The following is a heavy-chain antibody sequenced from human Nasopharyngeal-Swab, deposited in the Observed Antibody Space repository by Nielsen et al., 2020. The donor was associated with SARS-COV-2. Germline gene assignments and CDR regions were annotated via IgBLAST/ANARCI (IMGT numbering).Heavy chain of an antibody. D-gene: IGHD2-2*01. CDR1: ADTFSGYY. CDR2: INPKSGGT. V-gene: IGHV1-2*02. CDR3: ARNPDCTSTICYNYWYFDL. Sequence: ASVKVSCKASADTFSGYYIHWVRQAPGQGLEWMGWINPKSGGTNFAQKFRGRVSMTRDTSTTTAYMELSRLTSDDTAVYYCARNPDCTSTICYNYWYFDLWGRGTLVTVSS. J-gene: IGHJ2*01.